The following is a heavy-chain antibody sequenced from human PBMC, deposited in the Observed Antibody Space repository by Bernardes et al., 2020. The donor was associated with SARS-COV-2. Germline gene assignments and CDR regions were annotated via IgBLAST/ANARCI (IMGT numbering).Heavy chain of an antibody. D-gene: IGHD1-20*01. V-gene: IGHV3-30*02. CDR3: TKELNWNHFDY. CDR2: LNFDGRKK. Sequence: GGFLLLSCVTSGFTFSSSGMQWVRQAPGPGLEWVAFLNFDGRKKYHADSVQGRFTISRDNAKNTLYLQMDSLRVEDTAVYYCTKELNWNHFDYWGQGSLVNVYS. CDR1: GFTFSSSG. J-gene: IGHJ4*02.